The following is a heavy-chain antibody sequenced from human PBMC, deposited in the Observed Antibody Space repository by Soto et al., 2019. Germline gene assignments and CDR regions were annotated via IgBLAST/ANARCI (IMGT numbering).Heavy chain of an antibody. J-gene: IGHJ6*02. CDR2: IYYSGST. D-gene: IGHD6-19*01. Sequence: SETLSLTCTVSGGSISSYYWSWIRQPPGKGLEWIGYIYYSGSTNYNPSLKSRVTISVDMSKNQFSLKLSSVTAADTAVYYCARVEAVAGRFYYYYGMDVWGQGTTVTVSS. CDR1: GGSISSYY. V-gene: IGHV4-59*01. CDR3: ARVEAVAGRFYYYYGMDV.